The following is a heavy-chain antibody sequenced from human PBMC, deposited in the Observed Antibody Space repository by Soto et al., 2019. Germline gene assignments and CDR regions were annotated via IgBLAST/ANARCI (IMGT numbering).Heavy chain of an antibody. Sequence: ASVKVSCKASGYTFTDYYVHWVRQAPGQGLEWMGWINPNSGGTKSTQKFQGRVTMTRDTSISTAYMELSRLRSDDTAVYYCARRKGDYYDSSGYHYYFDYWGQGTLVTVSS. J-gene: IGHJ4*02. CDR2: INPNSGGT. V-gene: IGHV1-2*02. CDR1: GYTFTDYY. D-gene: IGHD3-22*01. CDR3: ARRKGDYYDSSGYHYYFDY.